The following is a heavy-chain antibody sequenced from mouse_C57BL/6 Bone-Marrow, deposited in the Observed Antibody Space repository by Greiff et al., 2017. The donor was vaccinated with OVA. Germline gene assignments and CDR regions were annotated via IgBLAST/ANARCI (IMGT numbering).Heavy chain of an antibody. V-gene: IGHV1-82*01. CDR2: IYPGDGDT. Sequence: VQLQESGPELVKPGASVKISCKASGYAFSSSWMNWVKQRPGKGLEWIGRIYPGDGDTNYKGKFKGKATLTVDKSSSTAYMQLSSLTSEDSAVYCCARDKPICRCAYWGQGTLVTVSA. CDR1: GYAFSSSW. CDR3: ARDKPICRCAY. D-gene: IGHD3-3*01. J-gene: IGHJ3*01.